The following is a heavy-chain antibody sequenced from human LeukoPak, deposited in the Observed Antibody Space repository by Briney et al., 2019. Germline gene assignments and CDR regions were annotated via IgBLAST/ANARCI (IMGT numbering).Heavy chain of an antibody. CDR1: DDSITMYY. CDR2: VDHTGST. D-gene: IGHD6-6*01. J-gene: IGHJ5*02. Sequence: SETQSLTCSVSDDSITMYYWTWLRQPPGKGLEWIGYVDHTGSTNFNPSLNGRVSISRDTTKNLFSLRLRSVTAADTAVYYCGGAARRTSNSPFDPWGQGTLVTVSS. V-gene: IGHV4-59*01. CDR3: GGAARRTSNSPFDP.